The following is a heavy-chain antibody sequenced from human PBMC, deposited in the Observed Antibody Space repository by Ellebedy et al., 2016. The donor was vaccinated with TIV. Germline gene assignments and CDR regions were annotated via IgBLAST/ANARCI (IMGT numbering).Heavy chain of an antibody. CDR2: IKQDGSEK. V-gene: IGHV3-7*01. CDR3: ARVGTGAVGFDY. D-gene: IGHD1-1*01. J-gene: IGHJ4*02. CDR1: GFTFSSYW. Sequence: GESLKISXAASGFTFSSYWMSWVRQAPGKGLEWVANIKQDGSEKYYVDSVKGRFTISRDNAKNSLYLQMNSLRAEDTAVYYCARVGTGAVGFDYWGQGTLVTVSS.